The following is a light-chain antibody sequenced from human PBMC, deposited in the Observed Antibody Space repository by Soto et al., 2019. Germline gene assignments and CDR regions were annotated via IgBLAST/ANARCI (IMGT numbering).Light chain of an antibody. CDR2: YNN. Sequence: QSVLTQPPSASGTAGQVVTISCSGGDSNIGSNSVYWYQHLPRMAPKLLIYYNNQRPSGVPDRFSGSRSGTSASLAIVGLRSEDEAVYYCAAWDAPLSACVFGKGTKVTVL. CDR1: DSNIGSNS. V-gene: IGLV1-47*02. CDR3: AAWDAPLSACV. J-gene: IGLJ1*01.